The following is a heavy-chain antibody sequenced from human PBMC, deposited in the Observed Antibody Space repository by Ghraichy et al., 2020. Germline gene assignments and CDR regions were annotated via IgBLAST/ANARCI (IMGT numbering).Heavy chain of an antibody. CDR2: IIPIFGTA. V-gene: IGHV1-69*13. CDR1: GGTFSSYA. CDR3: ARDLYGTNWFDP. Sequence: SVKVSCKASGGTFSSYAISWVRQVPGQGLEWMGGIIPIFGTANYAQKFQGRVTITADESTSTAYMELSSLRSEDTAVYYCARDLYGTNWFDPWGQGTLVTVSS. D-gene: IGHD3-10*01. J-gene: IGHJ5*02.